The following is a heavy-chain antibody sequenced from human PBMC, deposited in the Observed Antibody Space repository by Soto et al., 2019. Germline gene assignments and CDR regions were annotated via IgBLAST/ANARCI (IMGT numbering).Heavy chain of an antibody. D-gene: IGHD2-15*01. J-gene: IGHJ4*02. CDR1: GYTFTTYA. CDR2: INPVNGNT. Sequence: QVQLVQSGAEVKQPGAAVKVSCKASGYTFTTYAICWVRQAPGQGLEWMGWINPVNGNTNYAQKLQGRVTMTTDTSTTTAYMDLSSLRSDDSAVYYCARQLVARIEFDYWGQGPLVTVSS. V-gene: IGHV1-18*04. CDR3: ARQLVARIEFDY.